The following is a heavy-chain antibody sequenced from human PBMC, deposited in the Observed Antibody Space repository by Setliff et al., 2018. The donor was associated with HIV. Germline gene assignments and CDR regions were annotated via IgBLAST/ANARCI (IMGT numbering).Heavy chain of an antibody. V-gene: IGHV1-8*02. CDR1: GYTFTNYD. Sequence: RASVKVSCKASGYTFTNYDINWVRQATGQGLGWMGWMNPNSGNTGYAQKFQGRVTMTRNTSISTAYMELSSLRSEDTAVCYCARCSYVWGSYRMQPWGQGTLVTVSS. D-gene: IGHD3-16*02. J-gene: IGHJ5*02. CDR3: ARCSYVWGSYRMQP. CDR2: MNPNSGNT.